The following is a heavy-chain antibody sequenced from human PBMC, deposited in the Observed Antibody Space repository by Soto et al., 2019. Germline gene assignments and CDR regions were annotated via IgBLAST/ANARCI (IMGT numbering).Heavy chain of an antibody. Sequence: ESLKISCEASGYSFTTYWISWVRQMPGKGLEWMGAIDPRDSCTKYSPSFQGHVTISVDKSISTAYLQWNSLKASDTAIYYCAREKSDLELFNWLDPWGQGTLVTVSS. J-gene: IGHJ5*02. D-gene: IGHD1-7*01. V-gene: IGHV5-10-1*01. CDR1: GYSFTTYW. CDR3: AREKSDLELFNWLDP. CDR2: IDPRDSCT.